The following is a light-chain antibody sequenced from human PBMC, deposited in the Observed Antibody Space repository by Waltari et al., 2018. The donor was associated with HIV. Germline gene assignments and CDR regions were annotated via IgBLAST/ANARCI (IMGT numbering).Light chain of an antibody. CDR3: QQYNNWPPWT. J-gene: IGKJ1*01. CDR2: DAS. V-gene: IGKV3-15*01. Sequence: EVVMTQSPATLSVSPGERVTLSCRASQSVSSNLAWYQQTPGQAPRLLIYDASTRASVVPARFSGSGSGTDFTLTITSLQSEDFAVYYCQQYNNWPPWTFGQGTRVQIK. CDR1: QSVSSN.